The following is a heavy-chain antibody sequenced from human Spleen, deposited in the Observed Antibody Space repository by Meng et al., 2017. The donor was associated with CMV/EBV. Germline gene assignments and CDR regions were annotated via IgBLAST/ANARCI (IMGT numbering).Heavy chain of an antibody. CDR3: ARGGGGSSSPYYYYGMDV. D-gene: IGHD6-6*01. J-gene: IGHJ6*02. Sequence: ASVKVSCKASGYTFTGYYMHWVRQAPGQGLGWMGWINPNSGGTNYAQKFQGRVTMTRDTSISTAYMELSRLRSDDTAVYCCARGGGGSSSPYYYYGMDVWGQGTTVTVSS. V-gene: IGHV1-2*02. CDR2: INPNSGGT. CDR1: GYTFTGYY.